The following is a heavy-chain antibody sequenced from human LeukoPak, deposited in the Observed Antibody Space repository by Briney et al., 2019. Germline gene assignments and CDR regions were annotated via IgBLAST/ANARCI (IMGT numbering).Heavy chain of an antibody. CDR2: IYPGDSDT. V-gene: IGHV5-51*01. CDR1: GYTFTTYW. D-gene: IGHD3-10*01. Sequence: GESLKISCKGSGYTFTTYWIGWVRQMPGKGLEWMGIIYPGDSDTRYSPSFQGQVTISVDESINTAYLQWSSLKASDTAIYYRARHGEFGELNWFDPWGQGTLVTVSS. CDR3: ARHGEFGELNWFDP. J-gene: IGHJ5*02.